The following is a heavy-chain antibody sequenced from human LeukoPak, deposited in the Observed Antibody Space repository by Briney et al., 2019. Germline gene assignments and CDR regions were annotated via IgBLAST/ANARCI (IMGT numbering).Heavy chain of an antibody. Sequence: GGSLRLSCAASGFTFSSYAMHWVRQAPAKGLEWVAVISYDGINKYCVDSVKGRFTISRDNSKNTLYLQMNSLRAEDTAVYYCARDGYDLNTPMVSTIFDYWGQGTLVTASS. V-gene: IGHV3-30-3*01. CDR1: GFTFSSYA. CDR3: ARDGYDLNTPMVSTIFDY. CDR2: ISYDGINK. D-gene: IGHD5-18*01. J-gene: IGHJ4*02.